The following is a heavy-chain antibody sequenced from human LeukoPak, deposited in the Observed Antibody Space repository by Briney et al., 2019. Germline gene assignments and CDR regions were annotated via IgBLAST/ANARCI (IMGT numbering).Heavy chain of an antibody. CDR1: GFTFSSYA. CDR2: ISGNGGST. D-gene: IGHD2-2*01. V-gene: IGHV3-23*01. J-gene: IGHJ4*02. CDR3: AKWYQLYHYFDY. Sequence: RPGGSLRLSCAASGFTFSSYAMSWVRQAPGKGLEWVSVISGNGGSTHYADSVKGRFTISRDNSKNTLYLQMNSLRAEDTAVYYCAKWYQLYHYFDYWGQGTLVTISS.